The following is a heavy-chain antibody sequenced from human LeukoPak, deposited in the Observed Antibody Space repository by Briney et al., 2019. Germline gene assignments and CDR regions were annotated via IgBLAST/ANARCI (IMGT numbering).Heavy chain of an antibody. CDR1: GYTLTSYD. CDR2: MNPKSGNT. J-gene: IGHJ6*02. D-gene: IGHD2-2*01. CDR3: ARVSGYCSGTNRYYHYGMDV. V-gene: IGHV1-8*01. Sequence: ASVKVSCKAPGYTLTSYDINWVRQATGQGLEWMGWMNPKSGNTGYAQKFQGRVTMTRNTSISTAYMELSSLRSEDTAVYYCARVSGYCSGTNRYYHYGMDVWGQGTTVTVSS.